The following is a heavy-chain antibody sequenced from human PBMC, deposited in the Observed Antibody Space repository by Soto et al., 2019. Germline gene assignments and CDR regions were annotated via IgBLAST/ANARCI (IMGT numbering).Heavy chain of an antibody. CDR2: ISAYNGNT. J-gene: IGHJ6*02. CDR1: GYTFTSYG. CDR3: ARDRRHYYDFWSGYYPDYYYYGMDV. D-gene: IGHD3-3*01. V-gene: IGHV1-18*01. Sequence: ASVKVSCKASGYTFTSYGISWVRQAPGQGLEWMGWISAYNGNTNYAQKLQGRVTMTTDTSTSTAYMELRSLRSDDTAVYYCARDRRHYYDFWSGYYPDYYYYGMDVWGQGTTVTVS.